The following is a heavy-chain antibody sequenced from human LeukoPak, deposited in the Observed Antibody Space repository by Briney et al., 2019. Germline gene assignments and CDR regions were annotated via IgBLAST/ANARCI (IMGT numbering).Heavy chain of an antibody. CDR3: AKGRGYCSGGSCYSDAFDI. CDR2: IWYGGSNK. J-gene: IGHJ3*02. Sequence: GGSLRLSCAASGFTFSSYGMHWVRQAPGKGLEWVAVIWYGGSNKYYADSVKGRFTISRDNSKNTLYLQMNSLRAEDTAVYYCAKGRGYCSGGSCYSDAFDIWGQGTMVTVSS. D-gene: IGHD2-15*01. CDR1: GFTFSSYG. V-gene: IGHV3-30*02.